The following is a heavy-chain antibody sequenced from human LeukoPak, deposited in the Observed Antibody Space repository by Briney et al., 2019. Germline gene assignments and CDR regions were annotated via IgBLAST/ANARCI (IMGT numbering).Heavy chain of an antibody. Sequence: PSETLSLTCTVSGGSISGHYWTWIRQPPGKGLEWIGYTYSSGSTNSNPSLKSRVTMSVDTSKNQFSLRLSSVTAADTAVYYCARTVRQWLANDAFDIWGQGTMVTVSS. CDR3: ARTVRQWLANDAFDI. J-gene: IGHJ3*02. D-gene: IGHD6-19*01. V-gene: IGHV4-59*11. CDR1: GGSISGHY. CDR2: TYSSGST.